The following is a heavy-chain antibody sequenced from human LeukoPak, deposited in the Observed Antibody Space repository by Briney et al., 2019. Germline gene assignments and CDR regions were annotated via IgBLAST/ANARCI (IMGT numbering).Heavy chain of an antibody. CDR1: GYTFSNYY. J-gene: IGHJ5*02. CDR3: ARKYDILTGYDNWFDP. CDR2: INPNSGAT. Sequence: ASVKVSCKASGYTFSNYYVHWVRQAPGQGLEWMGWINPNSGATKYAEKFQGRVTMTGDPPISTVYMELTNLRSGDAAIYFCARKYDILTGYDNWFDPWGQGTLVTVSS. V-gene: IGHV1-2*02. D-gene: IGHD3-9*01.